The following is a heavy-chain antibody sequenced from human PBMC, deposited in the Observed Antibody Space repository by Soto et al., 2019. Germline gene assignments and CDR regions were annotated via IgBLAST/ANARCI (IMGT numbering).Heavy chain of an antibody. CDR1: GFTFDDYA. Sequence: GGSLRLSCAASGFTFDDYAMHWVRQAPGKGLVWVSRISRDGSSTSYADSVKGRFTISRDNAKNTPFLQMNSLRAEDTAVYYCASSYNMDVWGQGTTVTVSS. D-gene: IGHD1-26*01. CDR2: ISRDGSST. CDR3: ASSYNMDV. J-gene: IGHJ6*02. V-gene: IGHV3-74*01.